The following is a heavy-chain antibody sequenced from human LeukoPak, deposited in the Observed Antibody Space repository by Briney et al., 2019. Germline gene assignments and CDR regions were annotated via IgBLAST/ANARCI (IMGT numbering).Heavy chain of an antibody. CDR2: IPYDGSNK. CDR1: GFTFSSYG. D-gene: IGHD5-24*01. Sequence: GGSLRLSCAASGFTFSSYGLHWVRQAPGKGLEWVAFIPYDGSNKYYADSVKGRFTISRDNSKNTLYLQMNSLRAEDTAVYYCAGDRDGFDYWGQGTLVTVSS. V-gene: IGHV3-30*02. CDR3: AGDRDGFDY. J-gene: IGHJ4*02.